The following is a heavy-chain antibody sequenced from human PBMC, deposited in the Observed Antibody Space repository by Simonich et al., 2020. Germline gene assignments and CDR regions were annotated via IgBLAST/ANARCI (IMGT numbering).Heavy chain of an antibody. CDR1: GGSLSGYY. Sequence: QVQLQQWGAGLLKPSETLSLTCAVYGGSLSGYYWSWIRQPPGKGLEWIGEINHSVSTNYHPSLKGRVTISVDTPKNQFSLQLSSVTAADTAVYYCARGKGWKNAFDIWGQGTMVTVSS. CDR2: INHSVST. D-gene: IGHD1-1*01. J-gene: IGHJ3*02. CDR3: ARGKGWKNAFDI. V-gene: IGHV4-34*01.